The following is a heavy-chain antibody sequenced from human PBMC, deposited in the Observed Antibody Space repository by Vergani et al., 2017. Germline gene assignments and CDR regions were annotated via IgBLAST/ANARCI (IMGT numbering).Heavy chain of an antibody. J-gene: IGHJ6*03. Sequence: EVQLVESGGGLIQPGGSLRLSCAASGFTVSSNYMSWVRQAPGKGLEWVSVIYSGGSTYYADSVKGRFTISRDNSKNTLYLQMNSLRAEDTAVYYCARDRVVPAAYYYYYYYMDVWGKGTTVTVSS. V-gene: IGHV3-53*01. CDR3: ARDRVVPAAYYYYYYYMDV. CDR1: GFTVSSNY. D-gene: IGHD2-2*01. CDR2: IYSGGST.